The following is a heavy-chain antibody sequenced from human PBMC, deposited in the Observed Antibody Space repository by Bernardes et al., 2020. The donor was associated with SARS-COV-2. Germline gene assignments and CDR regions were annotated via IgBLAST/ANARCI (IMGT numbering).Heavy chain of an antibody. CDR1: GFTVSNNY. J-gene: IGHJ3*02. D-gene: IGHD4-17*01. CDR3: ARGHDYGVLGRDNAFDI. CDR2: IDSGGST. Sequence: GGSLRLSCAASGFTVSNNYMSWVRQAPGKGLEWGSVIDSGGSTYYADSVKGRFTISRDNSKNTLYLQMNSLRAEDTAVYYCARGHDYGVLGRDNAFDIWGQGTMVTVSS. V-gene: IGHV3-66*01.